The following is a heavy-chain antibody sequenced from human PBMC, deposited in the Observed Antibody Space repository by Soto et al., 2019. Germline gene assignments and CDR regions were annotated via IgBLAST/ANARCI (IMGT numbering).Heavy chain of an antibody. CDR2: ISRVGGST. CDR1: GFTFDDYN. CDR3: AKTQLAHYYYYGMDV. Sequence: GGSMRLSCAASGFTFDDYNMHWVRHAPGKGLEWVSLISRVGGSTYYADSIKGRFTISRDNSKNSRYLKMNSLRTEDTALYYCAKTQLAHYYYYGMDVWGQGTTVTVSS. J-gene: IGHJ6*02. D-gene: IGHD2-2*01. V-gene: IGHV3-43*01.